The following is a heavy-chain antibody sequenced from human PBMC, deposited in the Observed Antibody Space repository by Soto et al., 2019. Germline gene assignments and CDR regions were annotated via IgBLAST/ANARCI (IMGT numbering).Heavy chain of an antibody. V-gene: IGHV3-23*01. CDR2: ISGSGGST. J-gene: IGHJ3*02. D-gene: IGHD3-22*01. CDR1: GFTFSSYA. CDR3: AKRLRDSSGYHFAFDI. Sequence: PVGSLRLSCAASGFTFSSYAMSWVRQAPGKGLEWVSAISGSGGSTYYADSVKGRFTISRDNSKNTLYLQMNSLRAEDTAVYYCAKRLRDSSGYHFAFDIWGQGTMVTVSS.